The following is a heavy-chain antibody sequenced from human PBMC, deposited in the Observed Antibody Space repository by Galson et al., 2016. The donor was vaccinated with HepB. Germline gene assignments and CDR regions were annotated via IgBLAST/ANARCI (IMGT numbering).Heavy chain of an antibody. CDR3: ARGTSYVDY. V-gene: IGHV4-61*01. CDR1: GGSVSSASYY. D-gene: IGHD1-7*01. Sequence: SETLSLTCTVSGGSVSSASYYWNWIRQPPGKGLGWIGYVYHSGSTNYNPSLKSRVTISVDTSKNQFSLKLNSVTAADTAVYYCARGTSYVDYWGQGTLVPVSS. J-gene: IGHJ4*02. CDR2: VYHSGST.